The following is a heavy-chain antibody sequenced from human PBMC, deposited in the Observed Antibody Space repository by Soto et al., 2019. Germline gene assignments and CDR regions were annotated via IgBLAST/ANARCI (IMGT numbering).Heavy chain of an antibody. CDR3: TRFSLRWPHQEDTSTDYDDYSKYFDY. Sequence: GGSLRLSCTASGFTFGDYAMTWFRQAPGKGLEWVGFIRSKAFGGTIEYAASVKGRFTISREDSKGIAYLQMNSLKTDDTAVYYCTRFSLRWPHQEDTSTDYDDYSKYFDYWGQGTLVTVSS. CDR2: IRSKAFGGTI. CDR1: GFTFGDYA. V-gene: IGHV3-49*03. D-gene: IGHD4-17*01. J-gene: IGHJ4*02.